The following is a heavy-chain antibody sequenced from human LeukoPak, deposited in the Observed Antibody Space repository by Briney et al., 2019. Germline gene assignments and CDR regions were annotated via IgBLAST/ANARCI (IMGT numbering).Heavy chain of an antibody. CDR1: GFTFSSYA. V-gene: IGHV3-30-3*01. J-gene: IGHJ4*02. Sequence: PGRSLRLSCAASGFTFSSYAMHWVRQAPGQGLEWVAVISYDGSNKYYADSVKGRFTLHRDNSKNTLYLQMNSLRAEDTAVYYCARGRGDSSGWYGVIYFDYWGQGTLVTVSS. D-gene: IGHD6-19*01. CDR2: ISYDGSNK. CDR3: ARGRGDSSGWYGVIYFDY.